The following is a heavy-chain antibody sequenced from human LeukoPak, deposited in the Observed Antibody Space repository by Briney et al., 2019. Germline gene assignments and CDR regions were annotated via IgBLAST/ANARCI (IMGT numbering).Heavy chain of an antibody. CDR1: GYKFTSYW. CDR2: IYPGDSGSYT. Sequence: ISCKGSGYKFTSYWTGWVRQMPGKGLEWMGIIYPGDSGSYTRYSPSFQGQVTISADKSINTAYLQWNSLKASDTAMYYCARGSYGGTTDYWGQGTLVTVSS. CDR3: ARGSYGGTTDY. V-gene: IGHV5-51*01. D-gene: IGHD4-23*01. J-gene: IGHJ4*02.